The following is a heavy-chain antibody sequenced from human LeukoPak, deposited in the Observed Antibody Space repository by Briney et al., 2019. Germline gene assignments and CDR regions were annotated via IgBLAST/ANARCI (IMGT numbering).Heavy chain of an antibody. D-gene: IGHD2-2*01. CDR3: AKDRNAHYYFDY. CDR2: ISGSGGST. J-gene: IGHJ4*02. CDR1: GFTFSSYA. V-gene: IGHV3-23*01. Sequence: GGSLRLSCAASGFTFSSYAMSWVRQAPGEGLEWVSAISGSGGSTNYADSVKCPFTISRDNSKNTLYLQMNSLRAEYTAVYYCAKDRNAHYYFDYWGQGTLVTVSS.